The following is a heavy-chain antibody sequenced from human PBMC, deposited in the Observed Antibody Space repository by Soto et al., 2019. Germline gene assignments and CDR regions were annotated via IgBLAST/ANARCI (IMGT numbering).Heavy chain of an antibody. V-gene: IGHV1-46*01. Sequence: GASVKVSCKASGYTFTSYYMHWVRQAPGQGLEWMGIINPSGGSTSYAQKFQGRVTMTRDTSTSTVYMELSSLRSEDTAVYYSASFSRVVVDGGYYYGMDVWGQGTTVTV. J-gene: IGHJ6*02. CDR1: GYTFTSYY. CDR2: INPSGGST. D-gene: IGHD2-21*01. CDR3: ASFSRVVVDGGYYYGMDV.